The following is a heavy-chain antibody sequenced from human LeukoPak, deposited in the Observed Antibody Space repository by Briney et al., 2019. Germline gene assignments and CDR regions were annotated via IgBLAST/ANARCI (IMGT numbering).Heavy chain of an antibody. CDR1: GYTFTGYY. Sequence: GASVKVSCKASGYTFTGYYMHWVRQAPGQGLEWMGWINPNSGGTNYAQKFQGRVTMTSDTSISTAYMELSRLRSDDTAVYYCARVSDYWGSPKPFDPWGQGTLVTVSS. J-gene: IGHJ5*02. D-gene: IGHD2-8*02. V-gene: IGHV1-2*02. CDR2: INPNSGGT. CDR3: ARVSDYWGSPKPFDP.